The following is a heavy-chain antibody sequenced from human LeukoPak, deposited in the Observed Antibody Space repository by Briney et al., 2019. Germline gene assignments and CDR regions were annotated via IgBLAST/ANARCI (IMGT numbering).Heavy chain of an antibody. CDR2: IKQDGSEK. CDR1: GFTFSSYW. D-gene: IGHD3-3*01. Sequence: GGSLRLSCAASGFTFSSYWMSWVRQAPGKGLEWVASIKQDGSEKYYVDSVKGRFTISRDNAKNSLYLQMNSLRAEDTAVYYCAREGVGATGGAFDIWGQGTMVTVSS. V-gene: IGHV3-7*01. J-gene: IGHJ3*02. CDR3: AREGVGATGGAFDI.